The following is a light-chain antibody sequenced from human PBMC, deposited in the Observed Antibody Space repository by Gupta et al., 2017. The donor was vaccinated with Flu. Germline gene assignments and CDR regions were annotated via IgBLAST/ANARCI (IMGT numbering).Light chain of an antibody. J-gene: IGLJ1*01. Sequence: ITISCTGPSVNVGSYILVSWYQQRAGQAPKLILYDVSKRPSGVSGRFSGSKSGDTASLTISGLQAEDEAHYYCCAYAGSDPFDVFGTGTKVTVL. V-gene: IGLV2-23*02. CDR2: DVS. CDR3: CAYAGSDPFDV. CDR1: SVNVGSYIL.